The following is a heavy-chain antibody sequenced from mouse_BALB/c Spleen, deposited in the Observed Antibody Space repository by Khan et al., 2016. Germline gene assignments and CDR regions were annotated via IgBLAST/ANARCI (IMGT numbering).Heavy chain of an antibody. V-gene: IGHV3-2*02. CDR3: ARDYYGSSFFDY. D-gene: IGHD1-1*01. CDR1: GYSITSGYA. J-gene: IGHJ2*01. Sequence: EVQLQESGPGLVKPSQSPSLTCTVTGYSITSGYAWNWIRQFPGNKLEWMGYINYSGSTTYNPSLKSQISITRDTSKNQFFLQLKSVTTEDTATYYCARDYYGSSFFDYWGQGTTLTVSS. CDR2: INYSGST.